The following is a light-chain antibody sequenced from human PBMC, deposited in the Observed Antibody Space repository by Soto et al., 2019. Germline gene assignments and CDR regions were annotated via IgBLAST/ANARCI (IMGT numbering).Light chain of an antibody. CDR3: QQSYSTPRT. CDR1: QSISNR. CDR2: DAS. J-gene: IGKJ1*01. V-gene: IGKV1-5*01. Sequence: DIQMTQSPSTLSASVRDRVTTTCRASQSISNRLAWYQQKPGKAPKVLIYDASSLESGVPSRFSGSGSATEFTLTISSLQPEDFATYYCQQSYSTPRTFGQGTKVDIK.